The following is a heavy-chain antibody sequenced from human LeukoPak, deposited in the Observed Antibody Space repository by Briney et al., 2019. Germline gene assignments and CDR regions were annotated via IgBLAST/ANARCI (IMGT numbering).Heavy chain of an antibody. J-gene: IGHJ4*02. CDR2: IKQDGSEK. CDR1: GFTFSSYW. V-gene: IGHV3-7*01. Sequence: PGGSLRLSCAASGFTFSSYWMSWVRQAPGKGLEWVANIKQDGSEKYYVDSVKGRFTISRDNAKNSLYLQMNSLRAEDTAVYYGARDSVSSGYYFDYWGQGTLVTVSS. D-gene: IGHD3-22*01. CDR3: ARDSVSSGYYFDY.